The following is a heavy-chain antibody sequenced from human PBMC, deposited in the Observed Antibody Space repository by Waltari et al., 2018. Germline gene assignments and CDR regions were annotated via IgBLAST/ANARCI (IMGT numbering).Heavy chain of an antibody. CDR3: ASRSIAAEHYY. V-gene: IGHV3-23*01. D-gene: IGHD6-6*01. J-gene: IGHJ4*02. CDR1: GFTFSSYA. CDR2: ISGSGGST. Sequence: EVQLLESGGGLVQPGGSLRLSCAASGFTFSSYAMSWVRQAPGKGLEWVSAISGSGGSTYYADSVKGRFTISRDNSKNTLDLQMNSLRAEDTAVYYCASRSIAAEHYYWGQGTLVTVSS.